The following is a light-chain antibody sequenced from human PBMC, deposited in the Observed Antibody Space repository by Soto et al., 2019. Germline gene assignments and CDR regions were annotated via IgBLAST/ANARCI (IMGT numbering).Light chain of an antibody. Sequence: DIQMTQSPSSLSASVGDRVTITCQASQSISSYLNWYQQKPGKAPKLLIYAASSLQSGVPSRFSGSGSGTDFTLTISSLQREDIATYYCQQSYGTPLTFGGGTKVEIK. CDR1: QSISSY. V-gene: IGKV1-39*01. CDR3: QQSYGTPLT. CDR2: AAS. J-gene: IGKJ4*01.